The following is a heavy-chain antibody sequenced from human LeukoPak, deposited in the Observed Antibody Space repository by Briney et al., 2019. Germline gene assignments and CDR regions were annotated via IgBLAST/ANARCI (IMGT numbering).Heavy chain of an antibody. CDR1: GFTFCDYA. D-gene: IGHD6-19*01. CDR3: TRGYGDSSGWYTACFDI. CDR2: IRSKAYGGTT. Sequence: SGGSLRLSCTASGFTFCDYAMSWFRQAPGKGLEGVGFIRSKAYGGTTEYAASVKGRFTISRDDSKSIAYLQMNSLKTEDTAVYYCTRGYGDSSGWYTACFDIWGQGTMVTVSS. V-gene: IGHV3-49*03. J-gene: IGHJ3*02.